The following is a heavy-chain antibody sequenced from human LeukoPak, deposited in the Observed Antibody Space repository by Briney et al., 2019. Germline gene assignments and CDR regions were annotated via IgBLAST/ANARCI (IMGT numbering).Heavy chain of an antibody. CDR2: IYYSGST. J-gene: IGHJ6*04. D-gene: IGHD3-3*01. CDR1: GGSISSYY. CDR3: ARLENRDYYYYGMDV. Sequence: SETLSLTCTVSGGSISSYYWSWNRQPPGKGLEWIGYIYYSGSTNYNPSLKSRVTISVDTSKNQFSLKLSSVTAADTAVYYCARLENRDYYYYGMDVWGKGTTVTVSS. V-gene: IGHV4-59*01.